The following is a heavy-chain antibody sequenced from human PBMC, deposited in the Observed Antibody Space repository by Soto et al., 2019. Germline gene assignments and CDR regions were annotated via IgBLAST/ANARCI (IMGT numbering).Heavy chain of an antibody. CDR1: GYTFSSYG. Sequence: PGGSLRLSCAASGYTFSSYGMHWVRQAPGKGLEWVAVIWYDGSNKYYADSVKGRFTISRDNSKNTLYLQMNSLRAEDTAVYYCARDPRTRTSPLYYFDYWGQGTLVTVSS. CDR3: ARDPRTRTSPLYYFDY. D-gene: IGHD3-3*01. V-gene: IGHV3-33*01. CDR2: IWYDGSNK. J-gene: IGHJ4*02.